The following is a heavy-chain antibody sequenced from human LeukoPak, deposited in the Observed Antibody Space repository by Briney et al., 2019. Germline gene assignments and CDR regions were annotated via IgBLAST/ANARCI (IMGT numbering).Heavy chain of an antibody. V-gene: IGHV4-4*02. CDR1: GGSISSSNW. Sequence: KSSETLSLTCAVSGGSISSSNWWSWVRQPPGKGLEWIGEIYHSGSTNYNPSLKSRVTISVDTSKNQFSLKLSSVTAADTAVYYCARGYRPRITMVRGGHFDYWGQGTLVTVSS. D-gene: IGHD3-10*01. CDR3: ARGYRPRITMVRGGHFDY. CDR2: IYHSGST. J-gene: IGHJ4*02.